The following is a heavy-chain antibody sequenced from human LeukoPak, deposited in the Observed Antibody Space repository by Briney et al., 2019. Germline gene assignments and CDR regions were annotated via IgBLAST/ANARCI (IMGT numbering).Heavy chain of an antibody. CDR1: GGSISSGSYY. CDR2: IYTSGST. V-gene: IGHV4-61*02. CDR3: ARDTRGVGSWYYFDY. Sequence: SQTLSLTCTVSGGSISSGSYYWSWIRQPAGKGLEWIGRIYTSGSTNYNPALKSRVTISVDTSKNQFSLKLSSVTAADTAVYYCARDTRGVGSWYYFDYWGQGTLVTVSS. J-gene: IGHJ4*02. D-gene: IGHD6-13*01.